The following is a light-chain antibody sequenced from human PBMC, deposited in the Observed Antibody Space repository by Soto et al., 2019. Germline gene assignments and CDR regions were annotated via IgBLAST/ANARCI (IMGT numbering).Light chain of an antibody. CDR2: GAS. CDR1: QSIRSN. CDR3: QQYNNWPPWT. V-gene: IGKV3-15*01. J-gene: IGKJ1*01. Sequence: EVVMTQSPATLSVSPGERATLSCRASQSIRSNLAWYQQKPGQPPRLLIYGASTRATGIPARFGGSGSGTEFTLTISSLQSEDFAAYYCQQYNNWPPWTFGQGTKVEIK.